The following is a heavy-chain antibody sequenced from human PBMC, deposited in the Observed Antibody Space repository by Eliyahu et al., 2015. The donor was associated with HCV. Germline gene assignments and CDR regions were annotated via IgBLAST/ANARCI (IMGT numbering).Heavy chain of an antibody. J-gene: IGHJ5*02. D-gene: IGHD3-10*01. CDR1: GGSISASY. CDR2: IDHSRST. V-gene: IGHV4-59*13. Sequence: QVQLQESGPRLVKPSETLSXTCSVSGGSISASYWSWIRQAPGKGLEWVGHIDHSRSTNYNPSLKSRVTISVDTSTNQFSLRLTSVTAADTAVYYCASGFYGSGSFMKSWGRGTLVTVSS. CDR3: ASGFYGSGSFMKS.